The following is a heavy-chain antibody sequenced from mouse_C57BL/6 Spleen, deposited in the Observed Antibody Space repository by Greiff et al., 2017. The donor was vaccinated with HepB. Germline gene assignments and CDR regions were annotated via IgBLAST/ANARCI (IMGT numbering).Heavy chain of an antibody. CDR3: ARGGFAY. CDR1: GFTFSDYG. V-gene: IGHV5-17*01. CDR2: ISSGSSTI. Sequence: EVKLMESGGGLVKPGGSLKLSCAASGFTFSDYGMHWVRQAPEKGLEWVAYISSGSSTIYYADTVKGRFTISRDNAKNTLFLKMTSLRSEDTAMYYCARGGFAYWGQGTLVTVSA. J-gene: IGHJ3*01.